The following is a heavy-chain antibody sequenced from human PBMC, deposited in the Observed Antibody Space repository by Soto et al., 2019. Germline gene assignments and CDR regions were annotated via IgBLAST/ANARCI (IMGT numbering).Heavy chain of an antibody. CDR1: GGSFSGYY. D-gene: IGHD5-12*01. CDR3: ARGRRVRGYSN. CDR2: INHSGST. J-gene: IGHJ4*02. V-gene: IGHV4-34*01. Sequence: QVQLQQWGAGLLKPSETLSLTCAVYGGSFSGYYWSWIRQPPGKGLEWIGEINHSGSTNYNPSLKSRVTISVDTSKHQFHLKLSSVTAADTAVYYCARGRRVRGYSNWGQGTLVTVSS.